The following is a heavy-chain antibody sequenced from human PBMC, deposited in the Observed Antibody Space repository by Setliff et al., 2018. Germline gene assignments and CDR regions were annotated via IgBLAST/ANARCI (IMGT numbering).Heavy chain of an antibody. Sequence: GGSLRLSCVASGFNLHVYTMEWVRQAPGKGLDWVSSISSNSNYIYTADSLKGRLTVSRDNAKNTLYLQMNSLRAEDTAVYYCARDRCLYSSVGYYCRLGAFDIWGQGTTVTVSS. D-gene: IGHD3-3*01. V-gene: IGHV3-21*01. J-gene: IGHJ3*02. CDR2: ISSNSNYI. CDR3: ARDRCLYSSVGYYCRLGAFDI. CDR1: GFNLHVYT.